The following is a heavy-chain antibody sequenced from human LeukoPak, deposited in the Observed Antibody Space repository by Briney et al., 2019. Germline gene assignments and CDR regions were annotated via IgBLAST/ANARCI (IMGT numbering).Heavy chain of an antibody. CDR1: GYTFTGYY. Sequence: ASVKVSCKASGYTFTGYYMHWVRQAPGQGLEWMGWINPNSGGTNYAQKFQGRVTMTRDTSISTAYMELSRLRSDDTAVYYCARDLTFGGVIVAFDYWGQGTLVTVSS. J-gene: IGHJ4*02. CDR3: ARDLTFGGVIVAFDY. V-gene: IGHV1-2*02. D-gene: IGHD3-16*02. CDR2: INPNSGGT.